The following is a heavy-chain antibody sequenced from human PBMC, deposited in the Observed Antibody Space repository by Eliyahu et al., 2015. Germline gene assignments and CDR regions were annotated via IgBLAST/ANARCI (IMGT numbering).Heavy chain of an antibody. J-gene: IGHJ4*02. CDR2: ISGSGGST. CDR1: GFPFSSYA. V-gene: IGHV3-23*01. Sequence: EVQLLESGGGLVQPGGSLRLXCXASGFPFSSYAXSXXPRAPGKGLEWVSAISGSGGSTYYADSVKGRFTISRDNSKNTLYLQMNSLRAEDTAVYYCAKLYLKPLKNYDFWSGLTYYFDYWGQGTLVTVSS. D-gene: IGHD3-3*01. CDR3: AKLYLKPLKNYDFWSGLTYYFDY.